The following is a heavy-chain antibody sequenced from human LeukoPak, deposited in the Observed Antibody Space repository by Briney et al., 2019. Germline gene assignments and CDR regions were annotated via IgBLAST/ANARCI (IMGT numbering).Heavy chain of an antibody. CDR1: GFTFSSYW. Sequence: GGSLRLSCAASGFTFSSYWMSWVRQAPGKGLEWVANIEQDGGEKYYVDSVKGRFTISRDNAKNSLYLQMNSLRAEDTAVYYCARDRGDYGDCHDYWGQGTLVTVSS. J-gene: IGHJ4*02. V-gene: IGHV3-7*01. CDR3: ARDRGDYGDCHDY. D-gene: IGHD4-17*01. CDR2: IEQDGGEK.